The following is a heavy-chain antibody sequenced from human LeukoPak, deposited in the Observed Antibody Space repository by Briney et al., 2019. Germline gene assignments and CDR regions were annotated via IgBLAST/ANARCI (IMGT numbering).Heavy chain of an antibody. V-gene: IGHV3-30-3*01. D-gene: IGHD5-12*01. CDR1: GFTFSSYA. CDR2: MSYDGSNE. J-gene: IGHJ4*02. CDR3: ARDEVATMDFDY. Sequence: GRSLRLSCAASGFTFSSYAMHWVRQVPGKGLQWVAIMSYDGSNEYYADSVKGRFTISRDNAKNSLYLQMNSLRAEDTAVYYCARDEVATMDFDYWGQGTLVTVSS.